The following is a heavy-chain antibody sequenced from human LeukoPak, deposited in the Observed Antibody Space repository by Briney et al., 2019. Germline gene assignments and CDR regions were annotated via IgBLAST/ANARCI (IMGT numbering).Heavy chain of an antibody. CDR2: LYYSGNT. CDR1: GRAISSYD. J-gene: IGHJ4*02. V-gene: IGHV4-59*08. D-gene: IGHD2-15*01. Sequence: PSDTLYLSCTPAGRAISSYDRRWIQQPPGRGLDWSGYLYYSGNTNYDPSLKGRVTISIDTSKNQFSLKLSSVTAADTAVYYCARRYCSGGSCYPDYWGQGTLVTVSS. CDR3: ARRYCSGGSCYPDY.